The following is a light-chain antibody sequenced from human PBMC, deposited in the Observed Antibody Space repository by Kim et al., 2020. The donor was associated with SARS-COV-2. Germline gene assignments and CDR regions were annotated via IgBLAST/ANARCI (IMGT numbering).Light chain of an antibody. CDR1: QDINNH. CDR3: QQYDDRLYT. Sequence: ASVGDRVTIAWQASQDINNHLNWDQQRPGKAPNLLICDVSTLEIGGPSRLSGSGYGADFTYTMSSRQPEDIATYYCQQYDDRLYTFGPRTKVDIK. V-gene: IGKV1-33*01. J-gene: IGKJ3*01. CDR2: DVS.